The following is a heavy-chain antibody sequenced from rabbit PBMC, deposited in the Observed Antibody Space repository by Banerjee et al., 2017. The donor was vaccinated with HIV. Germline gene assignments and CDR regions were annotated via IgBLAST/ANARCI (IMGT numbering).Heavy chain of an antibody. J-gene: IGHJ4*01. D-gene: IGHD5-1*01. CDR3: ARGVGGNVFAL. CDR2: IYNGDGST. V-gene: IGHV1S45*01. Sequence: QQQLEESGGGLVTPGGTLTLTCTASGSDISSYYYMCWVRQAPGKGLEWIACIYNGDGSTYYASWVNGRFTISKTSSTTVTLQMTSLTAADTATYFCARGVGGNVFALWGPGTLVTVS. CDR1: GSDISSYYY.